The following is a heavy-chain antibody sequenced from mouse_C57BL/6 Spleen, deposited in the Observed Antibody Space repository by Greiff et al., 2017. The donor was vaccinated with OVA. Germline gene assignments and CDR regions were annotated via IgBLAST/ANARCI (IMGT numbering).Heavy chain of an antibody. V-gene: IGHV1-80*01. CDR1: GYAFSSYW. D-gene: IGHD1-1*01. CDR2: IYPGDGDT. J-gene: IGHJ2*01. Sequence: QVQLQQSGAELVKPGASVKISCKASGYAFSSYWMNWVKQRPGKGLEWIGQIYPGDGDTNYNGKFKGKATLTADKSSSTAYMQLSSLTSEDSAVYFCAREGHYYGSSPYYFDYWGQGTTLTVSS. CDR3: AREGHYYGSSPYYFDY.